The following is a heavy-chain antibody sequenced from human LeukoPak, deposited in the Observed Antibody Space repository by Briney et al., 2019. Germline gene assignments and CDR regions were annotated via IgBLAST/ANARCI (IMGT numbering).Heavy chain of an antibody. CDR3: VRGGLAHAFDI. D-gene: IGHD6-19*01. J-gene: IGHJ3*02. CDR2: ISGSGGST. Sequence: GGSLRLSCAASGFTFSSYAMSWARQAPGKGLEWVSAISGSGGSTYYADSVKGRFTISRDNSKNTLYLQMNSLRAEDTAVYYCVRGGLAHAFDIWGQGTMVTVSS. V-gene: IGHV3-23*01. CDR1: GFTFSSYA.